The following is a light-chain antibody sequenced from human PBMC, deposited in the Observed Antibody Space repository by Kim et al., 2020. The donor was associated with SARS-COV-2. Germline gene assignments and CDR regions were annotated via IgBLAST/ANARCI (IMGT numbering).Light chain of an antibody. CDR1: QSVSSSY. CDR2: GAS. V-gene: IGKV3-20*01. J-gene: IGKJ4*01. Sequence: EIVLTQSPGTLSLSPGERATLSCRASQSVSSSYLAWYQQKPGQAPRLLIYGASSRATGIPDRFSGSGSGTDFTLTIIRLEPEDFAVYYCCQYCSTPFTFGAGTKVDIK. CDR3: CQYCSTPFT.